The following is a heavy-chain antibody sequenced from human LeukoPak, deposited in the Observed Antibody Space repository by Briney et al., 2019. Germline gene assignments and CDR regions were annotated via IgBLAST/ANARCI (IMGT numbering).Heavy chain of an antibody. CDR2: ISYDGSNK. J-gene: IGHJ4*02. Sequence: QTGGSLRLSCAASGFTFSSYAMHWVRQAPGKGLEWVAVISYDGSNKYYADSVKGRFTISRDNSKNTLYLQMNSLRAEDTAVYYCARGDYYGYFDYWGQGTLVTVSS. V-gene: IGHV3-30-3*01. CDR3: ARGDYYGYFDY. D-gene: IGHD3-10*01. CDR1: GFTFSSYA.